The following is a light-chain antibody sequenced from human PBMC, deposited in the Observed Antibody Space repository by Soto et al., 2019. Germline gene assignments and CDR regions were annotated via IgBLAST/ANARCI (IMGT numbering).Light chain of an antibody. J-gene: IGLJ3*02. V-gene: IGLV1-36*01. CDR2: YDD. CDR1: RSNIGNNA. Sequence: QLVLTQPPSVSAAPRQRVTISCSGSRSNIGNNAVNWYQQVPGKAPKLLIYYDDLLPSGVSDRFSGSKSGTSASLAISGLQPEDEADYYCATWDDSLNGFEVFGGGTKLTVL. CDR3: ATWDDSLNGFEV.